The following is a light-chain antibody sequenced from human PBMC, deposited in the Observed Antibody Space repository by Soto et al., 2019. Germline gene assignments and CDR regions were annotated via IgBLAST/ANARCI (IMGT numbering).Light chain of an antibody. V-gene: IGLV2-14*01. J-gene: IGLJ1*01. CDR3: SSYTSSSSSYA. CDR1: SSDVTSYNY. Sequence: QSALTQPASVSGSPGQSITISCTGTSSDVTSYNYVSWYQQHPGKAPKLMIYEVSNRPSGVSNRFSGSKSGNTASLTISGLQAEDEADYYCSSYTSSSSSYAFGTGTKVTVL. CDR2: EVS.